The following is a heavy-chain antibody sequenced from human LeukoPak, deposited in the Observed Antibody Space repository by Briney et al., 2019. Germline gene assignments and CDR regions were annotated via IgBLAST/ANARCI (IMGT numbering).Heavy chain of an antibody. Sequence: WETLSLTCAVSVGSISSGNWWTWVRQSPGKGLEWIGEIYHNGTLNYNPSLKSRVTISADSFKNHFSLKLTSVTAADTAVYYCATAPILRGEGGEHYKYGMDVWGQGTTFIVSS. CDR2: IYHNGTL. J-gene: IGHJ6*02. CDR1: VGSISSGNW. CDR3: ATAPILRGEGGEHYKYGMDV. V-gene: IGHV4-4*02. D-gene: IGHD2-2*02.